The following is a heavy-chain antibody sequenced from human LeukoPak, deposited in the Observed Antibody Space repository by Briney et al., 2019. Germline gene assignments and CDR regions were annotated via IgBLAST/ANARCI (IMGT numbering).Heavy chain of an antibody. CDR2: INHSGST. D-gene: IGHD3-10*01. CDR3: AREVLSVVRGVIPKEAWGWFDP. V-gene: IGHV4-34*01. CDR1: GGSFSGYY. J-gene: IGHJ5*02. Sequence: PSETLSLTCAVYGGSFSGYYWSWIRQPPGKGLEWIGEINHSGSTNYNPSLKSRVTISVDTSKNQFSLKLSSVTAADTAVYYCAREVLSVVRGVIPKEAWGWFDPWGQGTLVTVSS.